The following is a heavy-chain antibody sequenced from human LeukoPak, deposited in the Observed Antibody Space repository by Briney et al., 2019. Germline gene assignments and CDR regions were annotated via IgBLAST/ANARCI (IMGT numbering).Heavy chain of an antibody. CDR1: GYTFTDYV. J-gene: IGHJ4*02. Sequence: ASVKVSCKASGYTFTDYVIHWVRQAPGQRLEWMGWISTGSANRKYSRKFQGRVTFTRDTSASIVYMDLSSLRPEDTALYYCARNRGSYLAPYWGQGTLVTVSS. D-gene: IGHD1-26*01. V-gene: IGHV1-3*04. CDR3: ARNRGSYLAPY. CDR2: ISTGSANR.